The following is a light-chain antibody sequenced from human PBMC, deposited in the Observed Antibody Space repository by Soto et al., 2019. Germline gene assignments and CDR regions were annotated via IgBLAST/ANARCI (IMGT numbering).Light chain of an antibody. V-gene: IGLV2-23*01. J-gene: IGLJ3*02. CDR3: CSYAGSSTWV. CDR2: EGS. CDR1: SSDVGSYNL. Sequence: QSALTQLASVSGSPGQSITISCTGTSSDVGSYNLVSWYQQHPGKAPKLMIYEGSKRPSGVSNRFSGSKSGNTASLTISGLQAEDEADYYCCSYAGSSTWVFGGGTKVTVL.